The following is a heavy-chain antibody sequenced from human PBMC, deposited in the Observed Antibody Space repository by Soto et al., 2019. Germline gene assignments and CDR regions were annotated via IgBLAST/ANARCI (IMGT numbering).Heavy chain of an antibody. CDR2: IIPIFGTA. CDR3: ARVRDCGGDCYSYYGMDV. V-gene: IGHV1-69*01. J-gene: IGHJ6*02. CDR1: GGTFSSYA. D-gene: IGHD2-21*02. Sequence: QVQLVQSGAEVKKPGSSVKVSCKAPGGTFSSYAISWVRQAPGQGLEWMGGIIPIFGTANYAQKFQGRVTITADEATSTDYMELSSQRSEDTAVYYCARVRDCGGDCYSYYGMDVWGQGTTVTVSS.